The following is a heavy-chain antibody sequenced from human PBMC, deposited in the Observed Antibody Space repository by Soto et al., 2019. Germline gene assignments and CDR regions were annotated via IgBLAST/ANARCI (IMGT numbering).Heavy chain of an antibody. Sequence: GGSLRLSCAASGFTFSSYGMHWVRQAPGKGLEWVAVIWYDGSNKYYADSVKGRFTISRDNSKNTLYLQMNSLRAEDTAVYYCARDQVPYSSSWLINWFDPWGQGTLVTVSS. J-gene: IGHJ5*02. V-gene: IGHV3-33*01. CDR1: GFTFSSYG. D-gene: IGHD6-13*01. CDR3: ARDQVPYSSSWLINWFDP. CDR2: IWYDGSNK.